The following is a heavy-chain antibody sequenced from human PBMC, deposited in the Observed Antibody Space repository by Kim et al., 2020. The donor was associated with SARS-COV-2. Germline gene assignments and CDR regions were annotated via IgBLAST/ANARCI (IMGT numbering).Heavy chain of an antibody. Sequence: SLRLSCAASGFTFDDYAMHWVRQAPGKGLEWVSGISWNSGSIGYADSVKGRFTISRDNAKNSLYLQMNSLRAEDTALYYCAKDLKWDSSGYSAFDIWGQGTMVTVSS. CDR3: AKDLKWDSSGYSAFDI. CDR1: GFTFDDYA. J-gene: IGHJ3*02. CDR2: ISWNSGSI. D-gene: IGHD3-22*01. V-gene: IGHV3-9*01.